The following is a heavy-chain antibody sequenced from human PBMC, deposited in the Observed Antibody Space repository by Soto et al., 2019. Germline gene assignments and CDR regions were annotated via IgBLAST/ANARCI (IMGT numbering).Heavy chain of an antibody. CDR1: GYTFTGYY. J-gene: IGHJ5*02. D-gene: IGHD6-6*01. V-gene: IGHV1-2*02. CDR3: AREGYSSSYAYWFDP. CDR2: INPNSGGT. Sequence: QVQLVQSGAEVKKPGASVKVSCKASGYTFTGYYMHWVRQAPGQGLEWMGWINPNSGGTNYAQKFQGRVTMTRDTSISTAYMELSRLRSDDTAVYYCAREGYSSSYAYWFDPWGQGTLVTVSS.